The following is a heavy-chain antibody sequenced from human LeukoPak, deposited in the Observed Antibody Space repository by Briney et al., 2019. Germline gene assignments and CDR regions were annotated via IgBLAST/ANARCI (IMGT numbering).Heavy chain of an antibody. CDR2: ISSSSSYI. V-gene: IGHV3-21*01. D-gene: IGHD1-26*01. Sequence: GGSLRLSCAASGFTFSSYSMNWVRQAPGKGVEWVSSISSSSSYIYYADSVKGRFTISRDNAKNSLYLQMNSLRAEDTAVYYCARLSGSYYCDYWGQGALVTVSS. CDR3: ARLSGSYYCDY. J-gene: IGHJ4*02. CDR1: GFTFSSYS.